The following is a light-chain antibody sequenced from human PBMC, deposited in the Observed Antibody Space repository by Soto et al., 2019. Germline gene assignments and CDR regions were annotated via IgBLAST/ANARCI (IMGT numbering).Light chain of an antibody. Sequence: ELVLTQSQSPLSLSPGDRATLSCRASPSVSGYLAWYQQRPGQAPRLLIYDASNRATGIPARFSGSGSGTDFTLTISSLEPEDFALYYCQQRSNWVFTFGPGTKIDIK. CDR3: QQRSNWVFT. J-gene: IGKJ3*01. V-gene: IGKV3-11*01. CDR2: DAS. CDR1: PSVSGY.